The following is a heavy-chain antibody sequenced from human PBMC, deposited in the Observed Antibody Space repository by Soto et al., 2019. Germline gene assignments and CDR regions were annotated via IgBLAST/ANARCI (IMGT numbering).Heavy chain of an antibody. CDR2: INSDGSST. J-gene: IGHJ6*02. V-gene: IGHV3-74*01. Sequence: GGSVRLSCAASVFTFSSYWMHCVRQAPGKWLVWVSRINSDGSSTNYADSVKGRFTISRDNAKNTLYLQMNSLRAEDTAVYYCASLMTTVTDYYYYGMDVWGQGTTVTVSS. CDR1: VFTFSSYW. D-gene: IGHD4-17*01. CDR3: ASLMTTVTDYYYYGMDV.